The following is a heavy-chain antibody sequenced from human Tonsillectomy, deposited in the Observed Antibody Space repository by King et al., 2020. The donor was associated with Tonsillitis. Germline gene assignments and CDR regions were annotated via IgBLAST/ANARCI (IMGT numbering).Heavy chain of an antibody. CDR1: GGCISSYY. CDR2: IHYTGRH. CDR3: ARQRTTTSSFDP. Sequence: QLQESGPGLVKPSETLSLTCTVSGGCISSYYWSWIRQPPGKGLEWMWNIHYTGRHNYNSSLKSRVTISVDTSRNQFSLKLSSVTAADTAVYYCARQRTTTSSFDPWGQGTLVTISS. D-gene: IGHD2-2*01. V-gene: IGHV4-59*01. J-gene: IGHJ5*02.